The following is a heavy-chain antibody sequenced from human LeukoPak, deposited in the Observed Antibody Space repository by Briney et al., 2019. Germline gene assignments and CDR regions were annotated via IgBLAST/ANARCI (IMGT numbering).Heavy chain of an antibody. J-gene: IGHJ1*01. CDR2: IYYSGST. V-gene: IGHV4-39*01. CDR3: ARVYGKAEYLQH. Sequence: SETLSLTCTVSGGSISSSSYYWGWIRQPPGKGLEWIGSIYYSGSTYYNPSLKSRVTISVDTSKNQFSLKLSSVTAADTAVYYCARVYGKAEYLQHWGQGTLVTASS. D-gene: IGHD4-17*01. CDR1: GGSISSSSYY.